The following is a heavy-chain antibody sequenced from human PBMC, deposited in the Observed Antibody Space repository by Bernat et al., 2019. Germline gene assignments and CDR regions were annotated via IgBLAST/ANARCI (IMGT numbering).Heavy chain of an antibody. CDR3: ARDPRWGYFDL. CDR2: IYYSGST. CDR1: GGSVSSGSYY. D-gene: IGHD1-26*01. J-gene: IGHJ2*01. Sequence: QVQLQESGPGLVKPSETLSLTCTVSGGSVSSGSYYWSWIRQPPGKGLEWIGYIYYSGSTNYNPSLKSRVTISEDTSKNQFSLKLSSVTAADTAVYYCARDPRWGYFDLWGRGTLVTVSS. V-gene: IGHV4-61*01.